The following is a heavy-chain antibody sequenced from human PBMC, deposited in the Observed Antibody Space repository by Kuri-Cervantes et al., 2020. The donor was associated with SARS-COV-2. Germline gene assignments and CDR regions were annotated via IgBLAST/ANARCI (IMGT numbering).Heavy chain of an antibody. CDR2: IYSGGST. V-gene: IGHV3-53*01. CDR1: GFTFSSYA. CDR3: ASIVTGDSSGYY. D-gene: IGHD3-22*01. J-gene: IGHJ4*02. Sequence: GGSLRLSCAASGFTFSSYATSWVRQAPGKGLEWVSVIYSGGSTYYADSVKGRFTISRDNSKNTLYLQMNSLRAEDTAVYYCASIVTGDSSGYYWGQGTLVTVSS.